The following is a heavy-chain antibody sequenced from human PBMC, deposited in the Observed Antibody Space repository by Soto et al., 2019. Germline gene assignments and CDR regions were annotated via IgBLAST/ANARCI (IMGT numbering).Heavy chain of an antibody. D-gene: IGHD2-21*01. CDR1: GFTFSNYG. CDR2: IWYYGNNK. V-gene: IGHV3-33*01. CDR3: ARGLHSLFDY. J-gene: IGHJ4*02. Sequence: QVQLVESGGGVVQPGGSLRLSCAASGFTFSNYGMHWVRQAPGKGLEWVAVIWYYGNNKYYADSVKGRFTISRDNSNNTLYVQMTSLRAEDTAVYYCARGLHSLFDYWGQGTLVTVSS.